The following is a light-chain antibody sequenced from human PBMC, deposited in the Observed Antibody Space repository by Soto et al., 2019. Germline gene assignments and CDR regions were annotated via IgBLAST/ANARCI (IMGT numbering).Light chain of an antibody. CDR3: NSFTRSNTVV. CDR2: EVT. V-gene: IGLV2-14*01. CDR1: SSDIGGYNY. J-gene: IGLJ2*01. Sequence: QSALTQPASVSGSPGQSITISCTGSSSDIGGYNYVSWYQHHPGKAPKLMIHEVTNRPSGVSNRFSGSKSGNTASLTISGIQAEDEADYYCNSFTRSNTVVFGGGTKLTVL.